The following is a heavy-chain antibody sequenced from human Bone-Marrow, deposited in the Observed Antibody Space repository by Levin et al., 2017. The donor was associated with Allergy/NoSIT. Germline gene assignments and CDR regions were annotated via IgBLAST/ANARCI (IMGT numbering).Heavy chain of an antibody. CDR1: GGSISTYY. D-gene: IGHD2-21*01. CDR3: ARFTSGYSHYFDY. V-gene: IGHV4-59*01. J-gene: IGHJ4*02. CDR2: MHKNGFT. Sequence: SETLSLTCHVSGGSISTYYWSWLRQPPGKGLELIAYMHKNGFTNYNPSLKSRVTMSIDTSQNQFSLKLDSVTAADTAVYYCARFTSGYSHYFDYWGQGILVTVSS.